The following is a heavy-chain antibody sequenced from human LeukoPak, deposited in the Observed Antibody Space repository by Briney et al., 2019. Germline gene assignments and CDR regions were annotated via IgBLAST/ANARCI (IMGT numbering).Heavy chain of an antibody. Sequence: SLRLSCAASGFTFDDYAMHWVRQAPGKGLEWVSGISWNSGSIGYADSVEGRFTISRDNAKNSLYLQMNSLRAEDTALYYCAKDRIAVAGPGAFDIWGQGTMVTVSS. V-gene: IGHV3-9*01. CDR1: GFTFDDYA. CDR2: ISWNSGSI. J-gene: IGHJ3*02. D-gene: IGHD6-19*01. CDR3: AKDRIAVAGPGAFDI.